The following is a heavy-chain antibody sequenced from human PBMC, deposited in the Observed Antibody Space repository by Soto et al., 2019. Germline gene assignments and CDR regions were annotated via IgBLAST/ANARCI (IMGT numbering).Heavy chain of an antibody. CDR2: IFPLTDIP. V-gene: IGHV1-69*02. Sequence: QVQLVQSVTEVKKPGSSVKVSCKTSGGTFRNYPINWVRQAPGQGLEWMGSIFPLTDIPDYAQNFQARLTISADKSTSTAYMELSSLTSDDTAMYFCARGPLVVLIYFESWGQGTLVTVSS. J-gene: IGHJ4*02. CDR1: GGTFRNYP. CDR3: ARGPLVVLIYFES.